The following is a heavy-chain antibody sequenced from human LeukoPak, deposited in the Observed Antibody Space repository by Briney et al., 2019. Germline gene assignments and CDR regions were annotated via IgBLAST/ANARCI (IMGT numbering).Heavy chain of an antibody. Sequence: SETLSLTCTVSGGSISSSSYYWGWIRQPPGKGLEWIGSIYYSGSTYYNPSLKSRVTISVDTSKNQFSLKLSSVTAADTAVYYCARHAGSYLGNWFDPWGQGTLVTVSS. CDR2: IYYSGST. J-gene: IGHJ5*02. D-gene: IGHD3-10*01. CDR1: GGSISSSSYY. CDR3: ARHAGSYLGNWFDP. V-gene: IGHV4-39*01.